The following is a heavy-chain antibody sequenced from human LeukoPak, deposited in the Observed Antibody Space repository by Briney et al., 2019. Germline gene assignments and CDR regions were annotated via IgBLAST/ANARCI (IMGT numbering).Heavy chain of an antibody. V-gene: IGHV4-61*09. CDR3: ARQDIVVVPAAPEHYYYYYMDV. CDR1: GGSISSGDYS. Sequence: SQTLSLTCTVSGGSISSGDYSWNWIRQPPGKGLEWIGYIYTSGSTNYNPSLKSRVTISVDTSKNQFSLKLSSVTAADTAVYYCARQDIVVVPAAPEHYYYYYMDVWGKGTTVTVSS. D-gene: IGHD2-2*01. J-gene: IGHJ6*03. CDR2: IYTSGST.